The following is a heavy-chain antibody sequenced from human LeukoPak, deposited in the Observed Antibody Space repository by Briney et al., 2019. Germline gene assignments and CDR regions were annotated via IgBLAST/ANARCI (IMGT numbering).Heavy chain of an antibody. CDR2: ISYDGSNK. Sequence: GGSLRLSCAASGFTFSSYGMHWVRQAPGKGLEWVAVISYDGSNKYYADSVKGRFTISRDNSKNTLYLQMNSLRAEDTAVYYCAKPKTAYGDYPNSFDYWSQGTPVTVSS. CDR3: AKPKTAYGDYPNSFDY. V-gene: IGHV3-30*18. J-gene: IGHJ4*02. D-gene: IGHD4-17*01. CDR1: GFTFSSYG.